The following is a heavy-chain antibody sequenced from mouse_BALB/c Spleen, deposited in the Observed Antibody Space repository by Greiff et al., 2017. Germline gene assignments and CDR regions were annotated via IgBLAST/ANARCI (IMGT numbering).Heavy chain of an antibody. Sequence: QVQLKESGAELVRPGSSVKISCKASGYAFSSYWMNWVKQRPGQGLEWIGQIYPGDGDTNYNGKFKGKATLTADKSSSTAYMQLSSLTSEDSAVYFCARADSSGYDWFAYWGQGTLVTVSA. CDR3: ARADSSGYDWFAY. CDR1: GYAFSSYW. V-gene: IGHV1-80*01. J-gene: IGHJ3*01. CDR2: IYPGDGDT. D-gene: IGHD3-2*01.